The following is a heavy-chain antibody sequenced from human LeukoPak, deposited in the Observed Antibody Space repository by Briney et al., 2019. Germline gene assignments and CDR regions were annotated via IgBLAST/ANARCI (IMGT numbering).Heavy chain of an antibody. CDR3: ARDRGAAALDY. J-gene: IGHJ4*02. V-gene: IGHV3-30*03. Sequence: GRSLRLSYVASGFTFGTYGMHWVRQAPGKGLEWVAVMSHDGGIEKYADSVKGRFTISRDNSKNTLYLQMNSLRAEDTAVYYCARDRGAAALDYWGQGTLVTVSS. D-gene: IGHD2-2*01. CDR1: GFTFGTYG. CDR2: MSHDGGIE.